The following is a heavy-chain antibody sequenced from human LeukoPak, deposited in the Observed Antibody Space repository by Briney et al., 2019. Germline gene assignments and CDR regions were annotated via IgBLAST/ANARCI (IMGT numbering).Heavy chain of an antibody. Sequence: PGGPLRLSCKGSGYSFTSYWIGWVRQMPGKGLEWMGIIYPGDSDTRYSPSFQGQVTISADKSISTAYLQWSSLKASDTAMYYCARRLRTTVTTRAFDIWGQGTMVTVSS. J-gene: IGHJ3*02. D-gene: IGHD4-11*01. CDR2: IYPGDSDT. CDR1: GYSFTSYW. CDR3: ARRLRTTVTTRAFDI. V-gene: IGHV5-51*01.